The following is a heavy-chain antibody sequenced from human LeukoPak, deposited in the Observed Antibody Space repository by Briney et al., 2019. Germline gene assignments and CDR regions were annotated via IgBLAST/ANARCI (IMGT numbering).Heavy chain of an antibody. CDR1: GGSISSYY. CDR3: ARGYCSSTGCYRWFDP. D-gene: IGHD2-2*01. V-gene: IGHV4-59*01. Sequence: SETLSLTCTVSGGSISSYYWSWIRQPPGKGLEWIGYIYYTGSTNYNPSLKSRVTISVDTSKNYFSLKLSSVTAADTAVYYCARGYCSSTGCYRWFDPWGQGTLVTVSS. J-gene: IGHJ5*02. CDR2: IYYTGST.